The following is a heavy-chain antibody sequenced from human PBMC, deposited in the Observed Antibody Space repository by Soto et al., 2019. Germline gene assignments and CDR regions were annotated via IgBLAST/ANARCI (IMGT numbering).Heavy chain of an antibody. CDR2: ISGSGGST. J-gene: IGHJ3*02. D-gene: IGHD3-22*01. V-gene: IGHV3-23*01. CDR1: GFTFSSYA. Sequence: EVQLLESGGGLVQPGGSLRLSCAASGFTFSSYAMSWVRQAPGKGLEWVSAISGSGGSTYYADSVKGRFTISRDNSKNTLYLQMNSLRAEDTAVYYCAKDYYYDSSGGEGYDAFDIWGQGTMVTVSS. CDR3: AKDYYYDSSGGEGYDAFDI.